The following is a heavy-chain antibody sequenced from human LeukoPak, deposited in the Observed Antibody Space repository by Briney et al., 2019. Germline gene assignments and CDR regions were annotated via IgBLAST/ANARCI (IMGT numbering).Heavy chain of an antibody. CDR2: MKHDGIEK. Sequence: PGGSLRLSCVASGFSFGSYWMAWVRQAPGKGLEWVANMKHDGIEKYHVDSVKGRFTISRDNAKNSLYLHMSSLRVEDTAVYYCARDPVYSTVSSQMGWFDPWGQGTLVTVSS. J-gene: IGHJ5*02. D-gene: IGHD6-13*01. CDR3: ARDPVYSTVSSQMGWFDP. V-gene: IGHV3-7*05. CDR1: GFSFGSYW.